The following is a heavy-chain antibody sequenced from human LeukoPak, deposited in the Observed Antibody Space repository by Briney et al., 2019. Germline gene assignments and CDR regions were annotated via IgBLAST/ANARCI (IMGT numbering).Heavy chain of an antibody. CDR1: GGSISSGSYY. V-gene: IGHV4-61*02. J-gene: IGHJ4*02. CDR3: AGSRHLWFGEFPPLFDY. Sequence: SETLSLTCTVSGGSISSGSYYWSWIRQPAGKGLEWIGRIYTSGSTNYNPSLKSRVTISVDTSKNQFSLKLSSVTAADTAVYYCAGSRHLWFGEFPPLFDYWGQGTLVTVSS. CDR2: IYTSGST. D-gene: IGHD3-10*01.